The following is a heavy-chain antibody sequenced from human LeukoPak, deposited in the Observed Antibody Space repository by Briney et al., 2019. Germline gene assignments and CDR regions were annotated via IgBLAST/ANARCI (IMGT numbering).Heavy chain of an antibody. D-gene: IGHD5-12*01. J-gene: IGHJ4*02. CDR1: GYTFTGYY. V-gene: IGHV1-2*02. CDR3: AREYSGYDLAPHLYYFDY. CDR2: INPNSGGT. Sequence: ASVKVSCKASGYTFTGYYMHWVRQAPGQGLEWMGWINPNSGGTNYAQKFQGRVTMTRDMSTSTVYMELSSLRSEDTAVYYCAREYSGYDLAPHLYYFDYWGQGTLVTVSS.